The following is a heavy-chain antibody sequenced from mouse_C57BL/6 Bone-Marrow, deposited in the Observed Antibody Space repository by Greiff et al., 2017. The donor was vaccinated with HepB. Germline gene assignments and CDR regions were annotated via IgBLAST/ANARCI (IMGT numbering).Heavy chain of an antibody. CDR1: GYSITSGYY. CDR2: ISYDGSN. J-gene: IGHJ2*01. D-gene: IGHD2-4*01. CDR3: ARLGLYDYDPFDY. Sequence: EVQLQQSGPGLVKPSQSLSLTCSVTGYSITSGYYWNWIRQFPGNKLEWMGYISYDGSNNYNPSLKNRISITRDTSKNQFFLKLNSVTTEDTATYYCARLGLYDYDPFDYGGQGTTLTVSS. V-gene: IGHV3-6*01.